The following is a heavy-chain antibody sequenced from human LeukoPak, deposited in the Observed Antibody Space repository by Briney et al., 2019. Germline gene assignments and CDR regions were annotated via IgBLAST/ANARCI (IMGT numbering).Heavy chain of an antibody. D-gene: IGHD3-10*01. CDR2: IHYSGRT. J-gene: IGHJ4*02. CDR3: ATHRTNNYGSGQPFDF. CDR1: GGSISGSSYY. Sequence: SGTLSLTCTVSGGSISGSSYYWAWLRPPPGKGAGGVVSIHYSGRTNYSPTLQSRVTISVDMSQNQFSLNVTSVNAADTAVYYCATHRTNNYGSGQPFDFWGQGTLVTVSS. V-gene: IGHV4-39*01.